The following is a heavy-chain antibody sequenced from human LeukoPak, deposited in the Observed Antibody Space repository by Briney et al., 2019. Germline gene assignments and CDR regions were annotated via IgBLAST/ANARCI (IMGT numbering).Heavy chain of an antibody. Sequence: GGSLRLSCAASGFTFDDYAMHWVRQAPGKGLEWVSGISWNSGSIGYAGSVKGRFTISRDNAKNSLYLQMNSLRAEDTAVYYCASEHSGNYYRPFDYWGQGTLVTVSS. D-gene: IGHD1-26*01. CDR1: GFTFDDYA. J-gene: IGHJ4*02. CDR2: ISWNSGSI. V-gene: IGHV3-9*01. CDR3: ASEHSGNYYRPFDY.